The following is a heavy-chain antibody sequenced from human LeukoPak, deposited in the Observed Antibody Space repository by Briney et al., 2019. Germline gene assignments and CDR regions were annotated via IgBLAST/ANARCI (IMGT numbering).Heavy chain of an antibody. Sequence: ASVKVSCKASGYTFTGYIMHWVRQAPGQGLEWMGWINPNSGDTKYTQKFQGRVTLTGDTSISTAYMELNRLRSDDTAVYYCARGGSFGAFDIWGQGTMVTVSS. CDR2: INPNSGDT. V-gene: IGHV1-2*02. J-gene: IGHJ3*02. CDR1: GYTFTGYI. CDR3: ARGGSFGAFDI. D-gene: IGHD1-26*01.